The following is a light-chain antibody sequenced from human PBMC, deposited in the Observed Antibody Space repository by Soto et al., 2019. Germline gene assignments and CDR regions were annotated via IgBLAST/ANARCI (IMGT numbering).Light chain of an antibody. CDR2: DAS. J-gene: IGKJ2*01. CDR3: QHYDNRPYT. Sequence: DIQMTQSPSSLSASVGDRVTITCQASQDINTYLNWYQQKPQKAPKLLISDASILKAGVPSRFSGSGSGTDFTLTITSLRPDDFATYDCQHYDNRPYTFGQGTKLEIK. CDR1: QDINTY. V-gene: IGKV1-33*01.